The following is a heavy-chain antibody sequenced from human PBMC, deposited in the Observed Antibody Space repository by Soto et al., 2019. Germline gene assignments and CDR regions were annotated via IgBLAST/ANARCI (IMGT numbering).Heavy chain of an antibody. V-gene: IGHV3-23*01. J-gene: IGHJ6*01. Sequence: EVPLLESGGGLVQSGGSLRLSCAASGFTFSTYAVTWVRQAPGKGLEWVSTISGRGDNTYYADSVNGRFTVSRDNSKSTVYVQMNGLRAEDTAVYYCAKERFQGGSNGLDVW. D-gene: IGHD3-16*01. CDR3: AKERFQGGSNGLDV. CDR1: GFTFSTYA. CDR2: ISGRGDNT.